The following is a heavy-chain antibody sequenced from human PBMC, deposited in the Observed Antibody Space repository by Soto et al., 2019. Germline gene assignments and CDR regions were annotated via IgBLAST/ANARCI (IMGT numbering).Heavy chain of an antibody. Sequence: PETLCLTCTVSGGSISRYYWSWIRQPAGKGLEWIGRIYTSGSTNYNPSLKSRVTMSVDTSKNQFSLKLSSVTAADTAVYYCARVAGSGYYSPYNWFAPWGQGTLVTVSS. CDR2: IYTSGST. J-gene: IGHJ5*02. CDR3: ARVAGSGYYSPYNWFAP. V-gene: IGHV4-4*07. D-gene: IGHD3-3*01. CDR1: GGSISRYY.